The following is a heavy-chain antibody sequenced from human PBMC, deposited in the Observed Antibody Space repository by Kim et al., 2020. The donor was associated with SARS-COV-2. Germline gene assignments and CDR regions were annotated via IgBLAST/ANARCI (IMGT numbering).Heavy chain of an antibody. D-gene: IGHD1-26*01. Sequence: AYATSVKGRFTISRDDSENTAYLQMDSLKTEDTAVYYCTRPRLGWDSGSYYWGQGTLVTVSS. CDR3: TRPRLGWDSGSYY. J-gene: IGHJ4*02. V-gene: IGHV3-73*01.